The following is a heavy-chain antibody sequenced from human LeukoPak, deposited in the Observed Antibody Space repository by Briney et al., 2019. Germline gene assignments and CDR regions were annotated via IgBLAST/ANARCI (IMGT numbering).Heavy chain of an antibody. CDR2: MNPNSGNT. CDR3: ARGRRGSGSSKPTLIY. D-gene: IGHD3-10*01. V-gene: IGHV1-8*02. CDR1: GGTFSSYA. J-gene: IGHJ4*02. Sequence: GASVKVSCKASGGTFSSYAISWVRQATGQGLEWMGWMNPNSGNTGYAQKLQGRVTMTRNTSISTAYMELSSLRSEDTAVYYCARGRRGSGSSKPTLIYWGQGTLVTVSS.